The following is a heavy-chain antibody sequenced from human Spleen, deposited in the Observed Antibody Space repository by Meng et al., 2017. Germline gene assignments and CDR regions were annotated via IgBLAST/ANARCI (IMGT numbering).Heavy chain of an antibody. CDR3: ARAIFALANSDY. J-gene: IGHJ4*02. CDR1: GYTFSNYA. CDR2: MNPNRGNT. V-gene: IGHV1-8*02. Sequence: QVQFVQSGAEVKKPGASVKVSCKASGYTFSNYAMHWVRQAPGQRPEWMGWMNPNRGNTGYAQKFQGRVTMTMNTSISTAYMELSSLRSEDTAVYYCARAIFALANSDYWGQGTLVTVSS. D-gene: IGHD3-3*01.